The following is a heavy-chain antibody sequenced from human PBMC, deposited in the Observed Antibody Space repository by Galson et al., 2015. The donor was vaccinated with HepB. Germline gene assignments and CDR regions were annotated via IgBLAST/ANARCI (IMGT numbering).Heavy chain of an antibody. V-gene: IGHV1-18*01. Sequence: SVKVSCKASGYTFTSYGISWVRQAPGQGLEWMGWISAYNGNTNYAQKLQGRVTMTTDTSTSTAYMELRSLRSDDTAVYYCARDTGTPYYDFWSGYSADYWGQGTLVTVSS. D-gene: IGHD3-3*01. CDR2: ISAYNGNT. CDR1: GYTFTSYG. CDR3: ARDTGTPYYDFWSGYSADY. J-gene: IGHJ4*02.